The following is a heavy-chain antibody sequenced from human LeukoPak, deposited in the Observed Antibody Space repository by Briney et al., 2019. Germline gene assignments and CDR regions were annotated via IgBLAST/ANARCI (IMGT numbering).Heavy chain of an antibody. V-gene: IGHV3-23*01. CDR2: IKGGGGDP. CDR1: GFTFSSHA. CDR3: AQGGHDFNPFYY. Sequence: PGGSLRLSCAASGFTFSSHAMNWVRQAPGEGLEWVSSIKGGGGDPFYADSVRGRFTISRDKSKNTLYLQLNNLRAEDTAVYFCAQGGHDFNPFYYWGQGTLVTVSS. D-gene: IGHD2-21*02. J-gene: IGHJ4*02.